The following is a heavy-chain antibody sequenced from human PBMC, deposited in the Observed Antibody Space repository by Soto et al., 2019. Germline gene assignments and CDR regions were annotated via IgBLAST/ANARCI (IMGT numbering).Heavy chain of an antibody. D-gene: IGHD3-3*01. V-gene: IGHV1-58*01. Sequence: SVKVSCKASGFTFTSSAVQWVRQARGQRLEWIGWIVVGSGNTNYAQKFQERVTITRDMSTSTAYMELSSLRSEDTAVYYCAMVSHTIFGGKWFAPSRQGTPDTVSS. J-gene: IGHJ5*02. CDR3: AMVSHTIFGGKWFAP. CDR2: IVVGSGNT. CDR1: GFTFTSSA.